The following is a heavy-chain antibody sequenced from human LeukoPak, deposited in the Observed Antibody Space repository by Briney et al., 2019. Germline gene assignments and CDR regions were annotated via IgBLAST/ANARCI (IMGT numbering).Heavy chain of an antibody. CDR1: GFTFSDYY. CDR3: ARERQAYSSGWKGRFDY. Sequence: PGGSLRLSCAASGFTFSDYYMSWIRQAPGKGLEWVSYISSSGSTIYYADSVKGRFTISRDNAKNSLYLQMNSLRAEDTAVYYCARERQAYSSGWKGRFDYWGQGTLVTVSS. D-gene: IGHD6-19*01. J-gene: IGHJ4*02. CDR2: ISSSGSTI. V-gene: IGHV3-11*01.